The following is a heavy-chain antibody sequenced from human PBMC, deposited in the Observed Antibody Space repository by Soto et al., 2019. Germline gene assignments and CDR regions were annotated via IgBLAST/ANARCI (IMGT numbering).Heavy chain of an antibody. CDR3: ARLQGYYDTSGYSVADY. J-gene: IGHJ4*02. CDR2: IYPRDSDT. D-gene: IGHD3-22*01. V-gene: IGHV5-51*01. Sequence: PGASLKMSCKGSGYSITSNCICWVRQTTGKGLEWMGIIYPRDSDTRYSPSFQGQVTMSVDRSITTAYLQWTSLKASDTAMYYCARLQGYYDTSGYSVADYWGQGTLVTVSS. CDR1: GYSITSNC.